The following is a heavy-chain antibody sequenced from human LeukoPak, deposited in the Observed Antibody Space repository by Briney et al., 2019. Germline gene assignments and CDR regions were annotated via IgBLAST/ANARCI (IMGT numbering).Heavy chain of an antibody. CDR2: INPNSGGT. D-gene: IGHD1-26*01. V-gene: IGHV1-2*02. CDR1: GYTFTGYY. CDR3: ARVSQDWYSGSYWGYYFDY. J-gene: IGHJ4*02. Sequence: ASVKVSCKASGYTFTGYYMHWVRQAPGQGLEWMGWINPNSGGTNYAQKFQGRVTMTRDTSISTAYMELSRLRSDDTAVYYCARVSQDWYSGSYWGYYFDYWGQGTLVTVSS.